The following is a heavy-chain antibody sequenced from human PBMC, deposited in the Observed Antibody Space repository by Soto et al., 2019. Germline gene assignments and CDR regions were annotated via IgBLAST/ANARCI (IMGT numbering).Heavy chain of an antibody. CDR3: ARDGGAY. CDR1: GFTFSSYA. V-gene: IGHV3-30-3*01. Sequence: QVQLVESGGGVVQPGRSLRLSCAASGFTFSSYAMHWVRRAPGKGLEWMAVMSYDGSNKYYADSVKGRFTISRDNSKNXXXLXXXXLRPEDTALYYCARDGGAYWGQGTLVIVSS. J-gene: IGHJ4*02. D-gene: IGHD3-16*01. CDR2: MSYDGSNK.